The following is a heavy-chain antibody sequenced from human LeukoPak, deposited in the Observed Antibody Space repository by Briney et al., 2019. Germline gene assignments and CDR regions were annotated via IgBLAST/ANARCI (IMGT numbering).Heavy chain of an antibody. Sequence: GRSLRLSCAASGFTFDDYAMHWVRQAPGKGLEWVSGISWNSGSIGYADSVKGRFTISRDNAKNSLYLEMNSLRAEDTALYYCAKGRDKYQLLSKNWFDPWGQGTLVTVSS. CDR2: ISWNSGSI. CDR1: GFTFDDYA. D-gene: IGHD2-2*01. J-gene: IGHJ5*02. CDR3: AKGRDKYQLLSKNWFDP. V-gene: IGHV3-9*01.